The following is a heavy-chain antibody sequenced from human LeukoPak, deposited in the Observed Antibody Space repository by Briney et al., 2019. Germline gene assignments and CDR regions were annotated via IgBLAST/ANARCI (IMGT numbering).Heavy chain of an antibody. D-gene: IGHD5-18*01. J-gene: IGHJ4*02. CDR1: GYTFTSYD. Sequence: GASVKVSCKASGYTFTSYDINWVRQATGQGLEWMGWMNPNSGNTGYAQKFQGRVTITRNTSISTAYMELSSLRSEDTAVYYCARDQSSSYGFIWGQGTLVTVSS. CDR2: MNPNSGNT. V-gene: IGHV1-8*03. CDR3: ARDQSSSYGFI.